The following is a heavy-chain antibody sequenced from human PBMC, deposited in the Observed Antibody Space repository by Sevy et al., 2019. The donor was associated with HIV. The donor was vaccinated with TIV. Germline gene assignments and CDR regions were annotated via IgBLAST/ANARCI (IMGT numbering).Heavy chain of an antibody. J-gene: IGHJ4*02. D-gene: IGHD3-22*01. CDR1: GFTFSDYY. Sequence: GGSLRLSCAASGFTFSDYYMSWIRQAPGKGLEWVSYISSSSSYTNYADSVKGRFTISRDNAKNSLYLQMNSLRAEETAVYYCARGANYYDSSGYYYAWGQGTLVTVSS. V-gene: IGHV3-11*06. CDR3: ARGANYYDSSGYYYA. CDR2: ISSSSSYT.